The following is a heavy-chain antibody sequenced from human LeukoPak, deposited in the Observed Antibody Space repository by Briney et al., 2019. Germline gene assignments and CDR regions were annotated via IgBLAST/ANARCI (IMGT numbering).Heavy chain of an antibody. J-gene: IGHJ4*02. V-gene: IGHV4-59*01. Sequence: SETLSLTCTVSGDSISSYYWSWIRQPPGKGLEWIGYIYYSGSTNYNPSLKSRVTISVDTSRTQFSLKLTSVTAADTAVYYCARVGMVRGLDYWGQGTLVTVSS. CDR1: GDSISSYY. CDR2: IYYSGST. CDR3: ARVGMVRGLDY. D-gene: IGHD3-10*01.